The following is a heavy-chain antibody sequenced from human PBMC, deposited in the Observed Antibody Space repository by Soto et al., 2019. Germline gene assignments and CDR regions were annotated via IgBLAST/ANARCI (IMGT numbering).Heavy chain of an antibody. CDR1: GYTLTELS. V-gene: IGHV1-24*01. D-gene: IGHD3-16*02. CDR3: ATDLFPIRLHLGELSPSGY. CDR2: FDPEDGET. Sequence: ASVKVSCKVSGYTLTELSMHWVRQAPGKGLEWMGGFDPEDGETIYAQKFQGRVTMTEDTSTDTAYMELSSLRSEDTAVYYCATDLFPIRLHLGELSPSGYWGQGTLVTVSS. J-gene: IGHJ4*02.